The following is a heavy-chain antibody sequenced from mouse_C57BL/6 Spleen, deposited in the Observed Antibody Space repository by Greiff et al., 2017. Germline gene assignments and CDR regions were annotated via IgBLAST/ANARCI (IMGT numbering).Heavy chain of an antibody. V-gene: IGHV3-6*01. CDR3: AREGDYGNFFAY. CDR1: GYSITSGYY. J-gene: IGHJ3*01. CDR2: ISYDGSN. D-gene: IGHD2-1*01. Sequence: ESGPGLVKPSQSLSLTCSVTGYSITSGYYWNWIRQFPGNKLEWMGYISYDGSNNYNPSLKNRISITRDTSKNQFFLKLNSVTTEDTATYYCAREGDYGNFFAYWGQGTLVTVSA.